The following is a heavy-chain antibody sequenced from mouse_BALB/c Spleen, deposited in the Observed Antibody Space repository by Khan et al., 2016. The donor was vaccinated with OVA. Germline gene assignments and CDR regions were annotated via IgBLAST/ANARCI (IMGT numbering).Heavy chain of an antibody. V-gene: IGHV1-7*01. J-gene: IGHJ2*01. CDR3: ARDRIDY. Sequence: QVQLKESGAELAKPGASVKMSCKASGYTFTSYWMHWIKQRPGQGLEWIGYINPTSGYTDYNQKFKDKATLTADKSSITAYMQLSSLTSDDSAVYYCARDRIDYWGQGTALTVSS. CDR2: INPTSGYT. CDR1: GYTFTSYW.